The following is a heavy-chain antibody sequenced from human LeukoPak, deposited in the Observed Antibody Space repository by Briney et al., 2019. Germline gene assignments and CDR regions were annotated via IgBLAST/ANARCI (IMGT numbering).Heavy chain of an antibody. V-gene: IGHV3-9*01. CDR1: GFTFDDYA. CDR2: ISWNSGSI. D-gene: IGHD6-13*01. CDR3: SRGGWPTAGTPRMDV. J-gene: IGHJ6*02. Sequence: GGSLRLSCAASGFTFDDYAMHWGRQAPGKGLEWVSGISWNSGSIGYADSAKGRFTISRDNPKNTAYLQMNRLSGDDSGVYYCSRGGWPTAGTPRMDVWGQGTTVIVSS.